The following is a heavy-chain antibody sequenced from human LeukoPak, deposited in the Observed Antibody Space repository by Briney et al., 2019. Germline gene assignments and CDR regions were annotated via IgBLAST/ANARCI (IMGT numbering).Heavy chain of an antibody. J-gene: IGHJ4*02. CDR2: VNPNSGGT. Sequence: ASVKVSCKASGYAFTGYYMHWVRQAPGQGLEWMGRVNPNSGGTNYAQKFQGRVTMTRDTSISTAYMELSRLRSDDTAVYYCARDATLYYDSSGYYDGPDYWGQGTLVTVSS. CDR1: GYAFTGYY. CDR3: ARDATLYYDSSGYYDGPDY. V-gene: IGHV1-2*06. D-gene: IGHD3-22*01.